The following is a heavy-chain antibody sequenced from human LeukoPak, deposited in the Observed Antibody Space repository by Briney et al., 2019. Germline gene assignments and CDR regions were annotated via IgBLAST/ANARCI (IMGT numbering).Heavy chain of an antibody. D-gene: IGHD2-2*01. Sequence: ASVKVSCKASGYTFTGYYMHWVRQAPGQGLEWMGWINPNSGGTNYAQKFQGRVTMTRDTSISTAYMELSRLRSDDTAVYYCARSYIVVVPAAIGYRGQGTLVTVST. V-gene: IGHV1-2*02. CDR3: ARSYIVVVPAAIGY. J-gene: IGHJ4*02. CDR1: GYTFTGYY. CDR2: INPNSGGT.